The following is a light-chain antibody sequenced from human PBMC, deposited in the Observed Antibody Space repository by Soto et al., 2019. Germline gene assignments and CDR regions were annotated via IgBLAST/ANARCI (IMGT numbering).Light chain of an antibody. J-gene: IGKJ2*01. CDR2: AAS. Sequence: DIQMTPSPSSLSTSVGDRVTITCRASQNINTYLNWYQQKPGKAPKLLIYAASTLQSGVTSRFSGSGSGTDYTITLSSLQAADFAAYYCQQRTSTPYTCGQGTKMEIK. CDR3: QQRTSTPYT. CDR1: QNINTY. V-gene: IGKV1-39*01.